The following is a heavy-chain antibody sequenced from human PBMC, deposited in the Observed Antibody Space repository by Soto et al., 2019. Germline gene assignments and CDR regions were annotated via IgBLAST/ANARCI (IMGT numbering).Heavy chain of an antibody. Sequence: EVNLVESGGGLVQRGGSLRLSCAASGFTFSNYWMHWVRQAPGKGLLWVSRINPDGSTPSYTDTVTGRFTVSRDNARNTLYLQMNSLRTEETAVYYFARSGPQCSGNNCPSIDYWSPGTLVSVSS. CDR1: GFTFSNYW. V-gene: IGHV3-74*01. D-gene: IGHD1-1*01. J-gene: IGHJ4*02. CDR3: ARSGPQCSGNNCPSIDY. CDR2: INPDGSTP.